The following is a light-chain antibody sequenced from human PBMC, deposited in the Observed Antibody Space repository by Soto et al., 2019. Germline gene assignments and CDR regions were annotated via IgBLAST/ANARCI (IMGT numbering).Light chain of an antibody. V-gene: IGLV2-23*02. J-gene: IGLJ1*01. CDR2: EVS. Sequence: HSVLTQPASGSGSPGQSITISCTGTNSVVGSYNLVSWYQQHPGKAPKVMIYEVSKRPSGVPNRFSGSKSGNTASLTISWLQAEDEADYYCCSYAGSSTYVFGTGTKVTVL. CDR3: CSYAGSSTYV. CDR1: NSVVGSYNL.